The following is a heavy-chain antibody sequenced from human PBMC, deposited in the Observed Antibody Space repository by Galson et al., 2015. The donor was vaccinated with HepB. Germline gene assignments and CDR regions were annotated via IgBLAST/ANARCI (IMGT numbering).Heavy chain of an antibody. J-gene: IGHJ6*03. CDR1: GFRFNSYA. CDR2: FSGSTGGT. D-gene: IGHD1-26*01. CDR3: ARHTGGAAIYYPMDL. V-gene: IGHV3-23*01. Sequence: SLRLSCAASGFRFNSYAMSWVRQAPGKGLEWVSSFSGSTGGTYYVDSVKGRFTVSRDDSKNTLSLQMDSLRVDDTAVYYCARHTGGAAIYYPMDLGGKGTTVTVSS.